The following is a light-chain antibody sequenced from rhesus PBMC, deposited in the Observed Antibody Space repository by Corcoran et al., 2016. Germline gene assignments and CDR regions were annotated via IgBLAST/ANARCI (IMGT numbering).Light chain of an antibody. Sequence: EIVMTQSPATLSLSPGERATLSCRASQSVSSYVAWYQQKPEQAPRLLIYGASSRATGIPDRFRGRGSGTDCTLPISSLEPEDFAVYYCQQYSNWPRTFGQGTKVEIK. J-gene: IGKJ1*01. CDR3: QQYSNWPRT. CDR2: GAS. V-gene: IGKV3S9*01. CDR1: QSVSSY.